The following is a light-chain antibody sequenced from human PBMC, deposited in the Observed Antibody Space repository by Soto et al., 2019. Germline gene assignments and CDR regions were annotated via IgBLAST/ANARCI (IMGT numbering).Light chain of an antibody. J-gene: IGKJ2*01. V-gene: IGKV3-15*01. CDR2: GAS. CDR3: QQYNKWPYY. Sequence: EIVMTQSPATLSVSPGERATLSCRASQSVATNLAWYQQKPGQSPRILISGASTRATGIPAGLSGDGTGTEFSLAISSLQAEDCGVYFGQQYNKWPYYFGEGTKREIK. CDR1: QSVATN.